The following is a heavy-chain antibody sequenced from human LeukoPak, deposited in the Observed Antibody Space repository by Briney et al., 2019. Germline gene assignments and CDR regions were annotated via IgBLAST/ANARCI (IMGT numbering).Heavy chain of an antibody. CDR3: ARHLRGYSYGPFDS. V-gene: IGHV4-59*08. Sequence: SETLSLTCSVPDGSMSSYYWSWNRQSPGKGLEWLGYIYYSGSTNYNPSLKSRVTISLDMSKNQFSLKLSSVTAADTAVYYCARHLRGYSYGPFDSWGQGTLVTVSS. CDR2: IYYSGST. D-gene: IGHD5-18*01. CDR1: DGSMSSYY. J-gene: IGHJ4*02.